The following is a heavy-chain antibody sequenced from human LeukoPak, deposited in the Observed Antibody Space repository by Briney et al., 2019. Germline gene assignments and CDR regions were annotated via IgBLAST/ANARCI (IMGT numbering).Heavy chain of an antibody. V-gene: IGHV1-18*01. CDR2: ISAYNGNT. J-gene: IGHJ4*02. Sequence: GASVKVSCKASGYTFTSYGISWVRQAPGQGLEWMGWISAYNGNTNYAQKLQGRVTMTTDTSTSTAYMELRSLRSDDAAVYYCARASGYSSGHDYFDYWGQGTLVTVSS. CDR1: GYTFTSYG. D-gene: IGHD6-19*01. CDR3: ARASGYSSGHDYFDY.